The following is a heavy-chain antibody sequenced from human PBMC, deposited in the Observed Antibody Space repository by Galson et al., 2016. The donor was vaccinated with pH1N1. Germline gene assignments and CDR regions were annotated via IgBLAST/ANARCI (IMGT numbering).Heavy chain of an antibody. D-gene: IGHD6-13*01. CDR3: ATVIAAGYGMDV. J-gene: IGHJ6*02. V-gene: IGHV1-24*01. CDR2: FDPEDGET. Sequence: SVKVSCKVSGYTLTELSMRWVRQAPGKGLEWMGGFDPEDGETIYSQKFQGRVTMTEDTYTDTAYMELSSLGSEDTAVYYCATVIAAGYGMDVGGQGTTVTVSS. CDR1: GYTLTELS.